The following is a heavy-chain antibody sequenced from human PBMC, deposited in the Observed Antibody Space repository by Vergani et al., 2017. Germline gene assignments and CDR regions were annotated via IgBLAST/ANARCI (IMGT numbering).Heavy chain of an antibody. J-gene: IGHJ4*02. D-gene: IGHD3-10*01. CDR3: AKDFWGAAVRGVFEY. Sequence: EVQLLESGGGLVQPGGSLRLSCAASGFTFSNYAMNWVRPAPGKGLEWVSDISASGGSTFYADSVKGRFTVSRDNSKNTLYLHMNSLRAEDTAIYYCAKDFWGAAVRGVFEYWGQGTLVTVSS. CDR1: GFTFSNYA. CDR2: ISASGGST. V-gene: IGHV3-23*01.